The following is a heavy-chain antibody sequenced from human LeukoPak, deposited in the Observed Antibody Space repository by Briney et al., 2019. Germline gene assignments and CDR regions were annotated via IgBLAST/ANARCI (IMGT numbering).Heavy chain of an antibody. J-gene: IGHJ4*02. CDR3: ARVPASGWSHYFDY. V-gene: IGHV3-7*01. CDR1: GFTFSSYW. Sequence: GGSLRLSCAASGFTFSSYWMSWVRQAPGKGLEWVANIKQDGSEKYYVDSVKGRFTISRDNAKNSLYLQMNSLRAEDTAVYYCARVPASGWSHYFDYWGQGTLVTVSS. CDR2: IKQDGSEK. D-gene: IGHD6-13*01.